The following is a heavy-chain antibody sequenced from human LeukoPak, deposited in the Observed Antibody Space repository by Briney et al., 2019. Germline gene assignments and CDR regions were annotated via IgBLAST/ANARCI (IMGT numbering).Heavy chain of an antibody. CDR3: ARDGSENYYGSGFDY. CDR1: GFTFSSYS. J-gene: IGHJ4*02. Sequence: GGSLRLSCAASGFTFSSYSMNWVRQAPGKGLEWVSSISSSSSYIYYADSVKGRFTISRDNAKNSLYLQMNSLRAEGTAVYYCARDGSENYYGSGFDYWGQGTLVTVSS. D-gene: IGHD3-10*01. V-gene: IGHV3-21*01. CDR2: ISSSSSYI.